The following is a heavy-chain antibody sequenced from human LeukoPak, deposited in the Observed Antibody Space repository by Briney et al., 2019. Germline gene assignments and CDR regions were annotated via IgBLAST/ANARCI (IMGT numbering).Heavy chain of an antibody. Sequence: SETLSLTCAVYGGSFSGYYWSWIRQPPGKGLEWIGEINHSGSTNYNPSLKSRVTISVDTSKNQFSLKLSSVTAADTAVYYGASERQDLTASDGGSAWGQGTLVTISS. D-gene: IGHD3-10*01. CDR1: GGSFSGYY. CDR3: ASERQDLTASDGGSA. V-gene: IGHV4-34*01. J-gene: IGHJ4*02. CDR2: INHSGST.